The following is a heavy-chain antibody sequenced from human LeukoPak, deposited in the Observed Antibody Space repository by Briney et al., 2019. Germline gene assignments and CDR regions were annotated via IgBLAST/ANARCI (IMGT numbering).Heavy chain of an antibody. CDR1: GFTFSSYD. D-gene: IGHD5-18*01. V-gene: IGHV3-13*01. Sequence: GGSLTLSCAASGFTFSSYDMHWVRHAAGKGLEWVSTIGTAGDTYYPGSVKGRFTISRENAKNSLYLQMNSLRAGDTAVYYCARGGDFGYSYGGYYYMDVWGKGTTVTVSS. J-gene: IGHJ6*03. CDR3: ARGGDFGYSYGGYYYMDV. CDR2: IGTAGDT.